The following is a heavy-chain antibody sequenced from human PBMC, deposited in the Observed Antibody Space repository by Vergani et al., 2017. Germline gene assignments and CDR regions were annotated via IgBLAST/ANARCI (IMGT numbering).Heavy chain of an antibody. CDR2: IYYSVST. D-gene: IGHD6-13*01. J-gene: IGHJ4*02. CDR3: ARAIAAAGTLPAFDY. CDR1: GGPISSSSYY. V-gene: IGHV4-39*07. Sequence: QLQLQESGPGLVKPSETLSLTCTVSGGPISSSSYYWGWIRQPPGKGLEWIGSIYYSVSTYYNPSLKSRVTISVNTSKNQFSLKLSSVTAADTAVYYRARAIAAAGTLPAFDYWGQGTLVTVSS.